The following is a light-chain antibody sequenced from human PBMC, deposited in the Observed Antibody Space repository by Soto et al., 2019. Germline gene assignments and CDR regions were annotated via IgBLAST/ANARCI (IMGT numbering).Light chain of an antibody. V-gene: IGKV3-15*01. CDR1: QSVRSN. CDR2: AAS. CDR3: QQYNEWPPFT. Sequence: EIVMTQSPATPSVFPGGRATLSRRASQSVRSNLAWYQQKPGQAPRLVIYAASTRATGIPDRFSGSVSGTEFTLTISSLQSEDFAVYYCQQYNEWPPFTFGQGTRLEIK. J-gene: IGKJ5*01.